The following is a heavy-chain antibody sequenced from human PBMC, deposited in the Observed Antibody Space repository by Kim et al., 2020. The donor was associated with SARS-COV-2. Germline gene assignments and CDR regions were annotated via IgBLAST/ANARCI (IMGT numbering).Heavy chain of an antibody. CDR1: GYRFTTYW. CDR2: IYPGDSDT. Sequence: GESLKISCKGSGYRFTTYWIGWVRQMPGNGLEWMGIIYPGDSDTRYSPSFQGLVTISADKSISTAYLQWSSLKASDTAIYYCARLGYGSGWYPGDFDYWGQGTLVTVSS. D-gene: IGHD6-19*01. J-gene: IGHJ4*02. CDR3: ARLGYGSGWYPGDFDY. V-gene: IGHV5-51*01.